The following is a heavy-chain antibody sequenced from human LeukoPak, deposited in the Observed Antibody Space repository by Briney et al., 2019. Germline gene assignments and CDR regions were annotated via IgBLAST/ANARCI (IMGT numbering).Heavy chain of an antibody. V-gene: IGHV1-69*05. CDR2: IIPIFGTA. Sequence: SVKVSCKASGGTFISYAISWVRQAPGQGLEWMGGIIPIFGTANYAQKFQGRVTITTDESTSTAYMELSSLRSEDTAVYYCARASGSYYYFDYWGQGTLVTVSS. CDR1: GGTFISYA. D-gene: IGHD1-26*01. J-gene: IGHJ4*02. CDR3: ARASGSYYYFDY.